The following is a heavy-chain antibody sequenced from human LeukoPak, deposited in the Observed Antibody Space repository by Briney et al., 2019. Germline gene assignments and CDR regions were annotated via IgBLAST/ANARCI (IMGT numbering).Heavy chain of an antibody. V-gene: IGHV1-2*02. J-gene: IGHJ4*02. CDR3: ARKRSGQPVDY. CDR2: IKSDSGDT. Sequence: ASVKVSCKASAYTFADYYVHWVRQAPGQGLEWMGWIKSDSGDTNYAQSFQGRVTMTRDTSISTAYMELNSLRSDDTAVYYCARKRSGQPVDYWGQGTLVTVSS. CDR1: AYTFADYY. D-gene: IGHD6-6*01.